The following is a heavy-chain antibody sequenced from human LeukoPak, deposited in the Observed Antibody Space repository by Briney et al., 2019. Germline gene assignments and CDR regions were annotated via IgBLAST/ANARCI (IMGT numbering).Heavy chain of an antibody. J-gene: IGHJ4*02. Sequence: SETLSLTCAVYGGSFSGYYWTWIRQPPGKGLEWIGEINHVETANYNPSLKSRVAISVDTSKSQFSLRLNSVTAADTAVYYCARPGDISGWYDYWGQGTVVTVSS. CDR2: INHVETA. CDR3: ARPGDISGWYDY. V-gene: IGHV4-34*01. D-gene: IGHD6-13*01. CDR1: GGSFSGYY.